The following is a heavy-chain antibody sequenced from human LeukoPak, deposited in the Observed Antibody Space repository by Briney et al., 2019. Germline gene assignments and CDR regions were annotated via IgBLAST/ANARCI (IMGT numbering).Heavy chain of an antibody. J-gene: IGHJ4*02. V-gene: IGHV4-59*05. CDR1: DDSITMYY. D-gene: IGHD3-3*01. Sequence: SETLSLTCSVSDDSITMYYWTWIRQPPGKGLEWIGSIYYSGSTYYNPSLKSRVTISVDTSKNQFSLKLSSVTAADTAVYYCASLYRGDFWSGSIDYWGQGTLVTVSS. CDR3: ASLYRGDFWSGSIDY. CDR2: IYYSGST.